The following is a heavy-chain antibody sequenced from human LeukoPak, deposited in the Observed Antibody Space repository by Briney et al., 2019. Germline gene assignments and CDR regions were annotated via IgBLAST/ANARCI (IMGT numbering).Heavy chain of an antibody. CDR2: IYYSGST. Sequence: SETLSPTCTVSGGSISSYYWSWIRQPPGKGLEWIGYIYYSGSTNYNPSLKSRVTISVDTSKNQFSLKLSSVTAADTAVYYCASSRYDLLGYCSSTSCHNYFDYWGQGTLVTVSS. J-gene: IGHJ4*02. CDR1: GGSISSYY. V-gene: IGHV4-59*08. D-gene: IGHD2-2*02. CDR3: ASSRYDLLGYCSSTSCHNYFDY.